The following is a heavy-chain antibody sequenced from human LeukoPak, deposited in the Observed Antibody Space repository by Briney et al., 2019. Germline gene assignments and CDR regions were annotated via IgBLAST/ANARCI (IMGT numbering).Heavy chain of an antibody. Sequence: SETLSLTCTVSGGSISGSSYYWGWIRQPPGKGLEWIGSIYYSGSTYYNPSLKSRVTISVDTSKNQFSLKLSSVTAADTAVYYCARLTGCSSTSCYSVDYWGQGTLVTVSS. D-gene: IGHD2-2*02. CDR3: ARLTGCSSTSCYSVDY. V-gene: IGHV4-39*01. CDR1: GGSISGSSYY. J-gene: IGHJ4*02. CDR2: IYYSGST.